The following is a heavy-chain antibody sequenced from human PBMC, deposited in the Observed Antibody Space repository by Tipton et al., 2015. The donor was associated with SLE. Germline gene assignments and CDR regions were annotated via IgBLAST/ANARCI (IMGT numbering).Heavy chain of an antibody. D-gene: IGHD6-19*01. CDR3: ASSLGSSG. CDR1: GGSFSGYY. CDR2: INHSGST. Sequence: TLSLTCAVYGGSFSGYYWSWIRQPPGKGLEWIGEINHSGSTNYNPSLKSRVTISVDTSKNQFSLKLSSVTAADTAVYYCASSLGSSGWGQGTLVTVSS. J-gene: IGHJ4*02. V-gene: IGHV4-34*01.